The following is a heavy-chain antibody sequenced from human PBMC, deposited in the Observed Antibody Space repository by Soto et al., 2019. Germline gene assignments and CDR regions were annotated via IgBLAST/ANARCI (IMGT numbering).Heavy chain of an antibody. CDR1: GFTFSSYA. V-gene: IGHV3-23*01. J-gene: IGHJ2*01. Sequence: EVQLLESGGGLVQPGGSLRLSCATSGFTFSSYAMNWVRQAPGKGLEWVSVISGSGGSTYYADAVKGRFTISRDNSKNTLYLQMNSLRAEDTAVYYCAKRTVGWYFDLWGRGTLVTVSS. CDR3: AKRTVGWYFDL. D-gene: IGHD4-17*01. CDR2: ISGSGGST.